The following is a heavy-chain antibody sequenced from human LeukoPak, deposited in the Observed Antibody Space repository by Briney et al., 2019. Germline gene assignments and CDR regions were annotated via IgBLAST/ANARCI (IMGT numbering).Heavy chain of an antibody. V-gene: IGHV3-9*01. CDR1: GFTFDDYA. CDR2: ISWNSGSI. CDR3: AKGGRYCSSTSCYFFDY. Sequence: GGSLRLSCAASGFTFDDYAMHWVRQAPGKGLEWVSGISWNSGSIGYADSVKGRFTISRDNAKNSLYLQMNSLRAEDTALYYCAKGGRYCSSTSCYFFDYWGQGTLVTVSS. D-gene: IGHD2-2*01. J-gene: IGHJ4*02.